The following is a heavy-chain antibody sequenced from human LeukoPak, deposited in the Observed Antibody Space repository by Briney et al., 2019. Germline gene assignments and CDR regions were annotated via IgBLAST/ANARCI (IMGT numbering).Heavy chain of an antibody. D-gene: IGHD3-9*01. CDR2: IYYSGST. J-gene: IGHJ4*02. V-gene: IGHV4-39*07. Sequence: PSETLSLTCTVSGGSISSSSYYWGWIRQPPGKGLEWIGSIYYSGSTYYNPSLKSRVTISVDTSKNQFSLKLSSVTAADTAVYYCARDPIFDYWGQGTLVTVSS. CDR3: ARDPIFDY. CDR1: GGSISSSSYY.